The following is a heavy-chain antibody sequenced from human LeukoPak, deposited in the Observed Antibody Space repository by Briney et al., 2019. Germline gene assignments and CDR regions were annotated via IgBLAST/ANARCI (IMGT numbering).Heavy chain of an antibody. CDR3: ARGGVWSSGWSDY. J-gene: IGHJ4*02. Sequence: VASVKVSCKASGYTFTGYYMRWVRQAPGQGLEWMGWINPNSGGTNYAQKFQGRVTMTRDTSISTAYMELSRLRSDDTAVYYCARGGVWSSGWSDYWGQGTLVTVSS. CDR2: INPNSGGT. CDR1: GYTFTGYY. V-gene: IGHV1-2*02. D-gene: IGHD6-19*01.